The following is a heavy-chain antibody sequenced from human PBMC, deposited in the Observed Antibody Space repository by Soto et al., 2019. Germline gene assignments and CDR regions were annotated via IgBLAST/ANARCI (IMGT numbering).Heavy chain of an antibody. V-gene: IGHV3-33*01. D-gene: IGHD1-7*01. CDR2: IYYDGSNK. Sequence: QVQLVESGGGVVQPGRSLRLSCAPSGFTFSSFAMHLVRQAPGKGLEWVAGIYYDGSNKYYADSLNGRFTISRDNSKNTLYLQMNSLRAEDTAVYYCARNLNSFDYWGQGTLVTVSS. CDR3: ARNLNSFDY. CDR1: GFTFSSFA. J-gene: IGHJ4*02.